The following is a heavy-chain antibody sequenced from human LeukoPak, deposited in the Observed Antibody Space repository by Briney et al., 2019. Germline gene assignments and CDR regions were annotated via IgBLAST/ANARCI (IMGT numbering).Heavy chain of an antibody. D-gene: IGHD3-10*01. V-gene: IGHV5-10-1*01. J-gene: IGHJ6*04. CDR3: ARHVGGFFYYYGIDV. Sequence: GESLKISCKGSGYSFTSYWISWVRQMPGKGLEWMGRIDPSDSYTNYSPSFQGHVTISADKSISTAYLQWSSLKASDTAMYYCARHVGGFFYYYGIDVWGKGTTVAVSS. CDR1: GYSFTSYW. CDR2: IDPSDSYT.